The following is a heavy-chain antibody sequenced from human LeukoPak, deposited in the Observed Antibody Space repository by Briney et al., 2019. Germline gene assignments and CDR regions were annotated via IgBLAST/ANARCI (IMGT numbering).Heavy chain of an antibody. CDR2: ISYDGSNK. CDR3: ARGSSGWYLYYFDY. D-gene: IGHD6-19*01. J-gene: IGHJ4*02. Sequence: GGSLRLSGAASGFTFSSYAMHWVRQAPGKGLEWVTVISYDGSNKYYADSVKGRFTISRDNSKNTLYLQMNSLRAEDTAVYYCARGSSGWYLYYFDYWGQGTLVTVSS. CDR1: GFTFSSYA. V-gene: IGHV3-30*04.